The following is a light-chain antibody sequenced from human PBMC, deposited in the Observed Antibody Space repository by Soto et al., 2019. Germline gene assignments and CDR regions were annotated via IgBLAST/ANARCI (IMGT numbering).Light chain of an antibody. Sequence: EIVLTQSPGTLSLSPGERATLSCRASQSVSSNYLAWYQQKPGQAPRLLIYGASSRAAGVPDRVTGGGSGTDFTLTISGLEPDDFALYFCQQYERPPFAFGQGTKVDI. V-gene: IGKV3-20*01. CDR3: QQYERPPFA. J-gene: IGKJ2*01. CDR1: QSVSSNY. CDR2: GAS.